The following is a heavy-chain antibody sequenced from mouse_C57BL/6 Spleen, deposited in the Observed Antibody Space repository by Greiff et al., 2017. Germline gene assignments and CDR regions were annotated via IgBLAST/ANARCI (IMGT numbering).Heavy chain of an antibody. V-gene: IGHV1-64*01. D-gene: IGHD1-1*01. J-gene: IGHJ4*01. CDR2: IHPNSGST. CDR3: ARDYGSEYAMDD. CDR1: GYTFTSYW. Sequence: QVQLQQPGAELVKPGASVKLSCKASGYTFTSYWMHWVKQRPGQGLEWIGMIHPNSGSTNYNEKFKSKATLTVDKSSSTAYMQLSSLTSEDSAVYYCARDYGSEYAMDDWGQGTSVTVSS.